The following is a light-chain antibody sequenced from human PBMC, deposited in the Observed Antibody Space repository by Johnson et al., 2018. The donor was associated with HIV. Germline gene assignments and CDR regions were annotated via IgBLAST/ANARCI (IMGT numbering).Light chain of an antibody. Sequence: QSVLTQPPSVSAAPGQKVTISCSGSSSNIGNNYVSWYQQLPGTAPKLLIYENNKRPSGIPDRFSVSKSGTSATLGITGLQTGDEADYYCGTWDSSLNTGYVFGTGTKVTVL. CDR3: GTWDSSLNTGYV. V-gene: IGLV1-51*02. CDR2: ENN. CDR1: SSNIGNNY. J-gene: IGLJ1*01.